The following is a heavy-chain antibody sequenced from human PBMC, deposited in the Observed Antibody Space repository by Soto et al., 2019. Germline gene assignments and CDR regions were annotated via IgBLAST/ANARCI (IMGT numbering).Heavy chain of an antibody. Sequence: QVQLVESGGGVVQPGRSLRLSCAASGFTFSSYAMHWVRQAPGKGLEWVAVISYDGSNKYYADSVKGRFTISRDNSKNTQYLQMNSLRAEDTAVYYCARAVDGGYSGYDFFDYWGQGTLVTVSS. J-gene: IGHJ4*02. V-gene: IGHV3-30-3*01. CDR2: ISYDGSNK. D-gene: IGHD5-12*01. CDR3: ARAVDGGYSGYDFFDY. CDR1: GFTFSSYA.